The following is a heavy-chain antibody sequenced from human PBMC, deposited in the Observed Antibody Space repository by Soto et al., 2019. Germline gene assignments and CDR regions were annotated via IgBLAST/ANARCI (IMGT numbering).Heavy chain of an antibody. J-gene: IGHJ4*02. CDR2: IWYDGSNK. Sequence: PGGSLRLSCAASGFTFSSYGMHWVRQAPGKGLEWVAVIWYDGSNKYYADSVKGRFTISRDNSKNTLYLQMNSLRAEDTAVYYCATGYSSSWYYLDYWGQGTLVTVSS. D-gene: IGHD6-13*01. V-gene: IGHV3-33*01. CDR3: ATGYSSSWYYLDY. CDR1: GFTFSSYG.